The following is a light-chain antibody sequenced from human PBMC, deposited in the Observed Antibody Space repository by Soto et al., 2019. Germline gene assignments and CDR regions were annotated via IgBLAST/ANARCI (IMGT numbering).Light chain of an antibody. CDR1: QSVSSSY. CDR3: QQYGSSLYT. V-gene: IGKV3-20*01. CDR2: GAS. J-gene: IGKJ2*01. Sequence: EIVLTQSPGTLSLSPGGRATLSCRASQSVSSSYLAWYQQKPGQAPRLLIYGASSRATGIPDRFSGSGSGTDVTLTSSRLEPEDLAVYYGQQYGSSLYTLGQGTKLEIK.